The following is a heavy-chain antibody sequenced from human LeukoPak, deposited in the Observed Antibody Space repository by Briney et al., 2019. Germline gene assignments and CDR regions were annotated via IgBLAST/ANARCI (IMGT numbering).Heavy chain of an antibody. CDR1: GYTFTRYY. D-gene: IGHD2-2*01. CDR2: INPNSGGT. J-gene: IGHJ5*02. CDR3: ARKLDRSTSPPGGWFDP. V-gene: IGHV1-2*02. Sequence: GASVKVSCKASGYTFTRYYMHWVRQAPGQGLEWMGWINPNSGGTNYAQKFQGRVTMTRDTSISTAYMELSRLRSDDTGVYYCARKLDRSTSPPGGWFDPWGQGTLVTVSS.